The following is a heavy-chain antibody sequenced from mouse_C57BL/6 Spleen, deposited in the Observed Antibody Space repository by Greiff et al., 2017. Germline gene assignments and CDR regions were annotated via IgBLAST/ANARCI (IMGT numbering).Heavy chain of an antibody. CDR2: IHPSDSDT. Sequence: QVQLQQPGAELVKPGASVKVSCKASGYTFTSYWLHWVKQRPGQGLEWIGMIHPSDSDTNYNQKFKGKATLTVDKSSSTAYMQLSSLTSGDSSVDYCAMGYDYECAWFAYWGQGTLVTVSA. J-gene: IGHJ3*01. CDR1: GYTFTSYW. D-gene: IGHD2-4*01. V-gene: IGHV1-74*01. CDR3: AMGYDYECAWFAY.